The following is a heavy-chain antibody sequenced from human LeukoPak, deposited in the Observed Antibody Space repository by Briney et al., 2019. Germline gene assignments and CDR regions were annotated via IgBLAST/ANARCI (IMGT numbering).Heavy chain of an antibody. V-gene: IGHV3-23*01. CDR2: IGGSGSRT. D-gene: IGHD6-19*01. Sequence: GGSLRLSCAASGFTFSSYAMSWVRQAPGRSLEWVSGIGGSGSRTYYADSVKGRFTISRDNSKNTLYLQMNSLRAEDTAIYYCAKKYGVTVYGSGLNYFDYWGQGTLVTVSS. J-gene: IGHJ4*02. CDR1: GFTFSSYA. CDR3: AKKYGVTVYGSGLNYFDY.